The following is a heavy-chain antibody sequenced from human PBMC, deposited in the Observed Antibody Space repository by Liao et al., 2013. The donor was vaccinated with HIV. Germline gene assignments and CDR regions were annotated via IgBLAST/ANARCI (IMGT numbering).Heavy chain of an antibody. CDR3: ARVRRDYGGNPIDH. D-gene: IGHD4-23*01. Sequence: QVQLQESGPGLVKPSQTLSLTCAVSGGSMNSGSYYWSWIRQPAGKELEWIGRIYSSGSTNYNPSFKSRVTISIDTANKQFSLTVTSVTASDTAIYYCARVRRDYGGNPIDHWGQGALVTVSS. J-gene: IGHJ4*02. CDR2: IYSSGST. CDR1: GGSMNSGSYY. V-gene: IGHV4-61*02.